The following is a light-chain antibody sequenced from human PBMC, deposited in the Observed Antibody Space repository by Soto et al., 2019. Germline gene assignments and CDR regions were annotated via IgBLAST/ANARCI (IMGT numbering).Light chain of an antibody. CDR1: SSDVGSYDR. CDR3: SSYISSSTPVL. CDR2: EVS. Sequence: QSALTQPPSVCGSPGQAVTISCTGASSDVGSYDRVSWYQQPPGTAPKLMIYEVSNRPSGVPDRFSGSKSGNTASLTISGLQAEDEADYYCSSYISSSTPVLFGGGTKLTVL. J-gene: IGLJ2*01. V-gene: IGLV2-18*02.